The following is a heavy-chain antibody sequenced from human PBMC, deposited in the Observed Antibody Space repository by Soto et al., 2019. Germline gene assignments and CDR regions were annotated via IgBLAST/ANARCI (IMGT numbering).Heavy chain of an antibody. CDR2: IIPIFGTA. Sequence: ASVKVSCKASGGTFSSYAISWVRQAPGQGLEWMGGIIPIFGTANYAQKFQGRVTITADESTSTAYVELSSLRSEDTAVYYCARDVEYSSSSLFWFDPWGQGTLVTVSS. D-gene: IGHD6-6*01. J-gene: IGHJ5*02. CDR3: ARDVEYSSSSLFWFDP. V-gene: IGHV1-69*13. CDR1: GGTFSSYA.